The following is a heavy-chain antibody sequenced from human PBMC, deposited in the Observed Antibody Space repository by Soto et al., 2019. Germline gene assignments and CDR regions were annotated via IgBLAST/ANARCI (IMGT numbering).Heavy chain of an antibody. CDR1: GYTFTSYA. CDR2: INAGNGNT. Sequence: QVQLVQSGAEEKKPGASVKVSCKASGYTFTSYAMHWVRQAPGQRLEWMGWINAGNGNTKYSQKFQGRVTITRDTSXXTXYXXLSSLRSEDTAVYYCARGARITIFGVVIYTPSFDYWGQGTLVTVSS. V-gene: IGHV1-3*05. D-gene: IGHD3-3*01. J-gene: IGHJ4*02. CDR3: ARGARITIFGVVIYTPSFDY.